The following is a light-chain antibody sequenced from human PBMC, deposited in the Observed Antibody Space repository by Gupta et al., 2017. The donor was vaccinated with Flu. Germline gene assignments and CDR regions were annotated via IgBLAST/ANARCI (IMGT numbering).Light chain of an antibody. V-gene: IGLV3-25*03. J-gene: IGLJ3*02. CDR2: KDT. Sequence: SYELTQPPSVSVSPGQTARITCSGDALPKQYVFWYQQKSGQAPVLVIYKDTERPSGIPERFSGSSSGTTVSLTISGVQAEDEAYYYCESSDTSVTSLVFGGGTKLTVL. CDR1: ALPKQY. CDR3: ESSDTSVTSLV.